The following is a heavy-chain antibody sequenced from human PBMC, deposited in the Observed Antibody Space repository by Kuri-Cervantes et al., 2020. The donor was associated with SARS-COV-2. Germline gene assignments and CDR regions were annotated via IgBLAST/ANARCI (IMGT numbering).Heavy chain of an antibody. CDR1: GGSISSYY. V-gene: IGHV4-59*01. J-gene: IGHJ6*02. CDR2: IYYSGST. D-gene: IGHD5-18*01. CDR3: ARDVQGYSYGSGYYYYGMDV. Sequence: SETLSLTCTVSGGSISSYYWSWIRQPPGKGLEWIGCIYYSGSTNYNPSLKSRVTISVDTSKNQFSLKLSSVTAADTAVYYCARDVQGYSYGSGYYYYGMDVWGQGTTVTVSS.